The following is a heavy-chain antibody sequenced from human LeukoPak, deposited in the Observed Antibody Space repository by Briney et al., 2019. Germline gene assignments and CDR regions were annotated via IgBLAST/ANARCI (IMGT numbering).Heavy chain of an antibody. CDR3: VSCGTTTCIIRFDH. CDR1: GFPLSRYW. CDR2: IKEEGSEK. D-gene: IGHD2-2*01. J-gene: IGHJ4*02. Sequence: GGSLRHSRAPSGFPLSRYWMNWVRPAPGKGLAWVAGIKEEGSEKSYVGSVKSRLTISRDNCKNSLYLQMNRLRAEDTAVYYCVSCGTTTCIIRFDHWGQGTLVTVSS. V-gene: IGHV3-7*01.